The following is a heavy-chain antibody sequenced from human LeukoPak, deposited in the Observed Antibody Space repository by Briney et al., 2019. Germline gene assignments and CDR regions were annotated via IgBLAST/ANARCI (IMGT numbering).Heavy chain of an antibody. D-gene: IGHD3-22*01. CDR1: GYTFSRYH. J-gene: IGHJ4*02. CDR3: ARGDSSGYYY. V-gene: IGHV1-2*02. CDR2: INPNRGGT. Sequence: ASVKASCKAPGYTFSRYHMHWVRQAPGHGLEWMGWINPNRGGTDYAQRFQGRVTMTSDTSINTAYMELTSLRSDDTAVFYCARGDSSGYYYWGQGTLVIVSS.